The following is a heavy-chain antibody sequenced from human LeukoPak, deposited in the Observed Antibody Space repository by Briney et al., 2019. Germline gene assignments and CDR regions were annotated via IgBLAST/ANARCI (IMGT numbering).Heavy chain of an antibody. CDR3: ARHTSPGAVAGTEFDY. Sequence: HGESLKISCKGSGYSFTSYWIGWVRQMPGKGLEWVGIIYPGDSDTRYSPSFQGQVTISADKSISTAYLQWSSLKASDTAMYYCARHTSPGAVAGTEFDYWGQGTLVTVSS. J-gene: IGHJ4*02. CDR2: IYPGDSDT. D-gene: IGHD6-19*01. V-gene: IGHV5-51*01. CDR1: GYSFTSYW.